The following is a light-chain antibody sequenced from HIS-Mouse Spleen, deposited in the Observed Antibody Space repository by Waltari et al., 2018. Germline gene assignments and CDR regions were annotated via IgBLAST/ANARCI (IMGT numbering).Light chain of an antibody. CDR3: QAWDSSTYV. Sequence: SYELTQPPSVSVSPGQTASITCSGDKLGDKYACWYQQKPGQSPVLDIYQDSKRPSGIPGRFSGSNSGNTATLTISGTQAMDEADYYCQAWDSSTYVFGTGTKVTVL. V-gene: IGLV3-1*01. CDR2: QDS. CDR1: KLGDKY. J-gene: IGLJ1*01.